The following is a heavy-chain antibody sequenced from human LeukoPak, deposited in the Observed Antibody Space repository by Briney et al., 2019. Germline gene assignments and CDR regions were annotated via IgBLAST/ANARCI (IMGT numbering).Heavy chain of an antibody. CDR2: ITESGGTT. Sequence: GGSLRLSCAASGFTFSSYAMSWVRQAPGKGLKWVSVITESGGTTYYADSVKGRFTISRDNSKNTLYLQMISLRAEDTAVYYCGKTIAAGGTDYWGQGTLVTVSS. CDR1: GFTFSSYA. J-gene: IGHJ4*02. V-gene: IGHV3-23*01. CDR3: GKTIAAGGTDY. D-gene: IGHD6-13*01.